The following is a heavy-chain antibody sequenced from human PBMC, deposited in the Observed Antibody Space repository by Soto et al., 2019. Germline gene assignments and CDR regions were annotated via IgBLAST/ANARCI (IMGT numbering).Heavy chain of an antibody. V-gene: IGHV3-21*01. CDR3: ARDAPSIVVVPAAMLNWFDP. J-gene: IGHJ5*02. D-gene: IGHD2-2*01. CDR2: ISSSSSYI. CDR1: GFTFSSYS. Sequence: GGSLRLSCAASGFTFSSYSMNWVRQAPGKGLEWVSSISSSSSYIYYADSVKGRFTISRDNAKNSLYLQMNSLRAEDTAVYYRARDAPSIVVVPAAMLNWFDPWGQGTLVTVSS.